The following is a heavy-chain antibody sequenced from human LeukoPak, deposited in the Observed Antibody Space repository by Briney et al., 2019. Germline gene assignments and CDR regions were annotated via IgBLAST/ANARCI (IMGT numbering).Heavy chain of an antibody. V-gene: IGHV1-2*02. CDR2: INPNSGGT. CDR3: AREEDTAMVPFDY. D-gene: IGHD5-18*01. Sequence: ASVKVSCKASGYTFTGYYMHWVRQAPGQGLEWMGWINPNSGGTNYAQKFQGRVTMTRDTSISTAYMELSRLRSDDTAVYYSAREEDTAMVPFDYWGQGTLVTVSS. J-gene: IGHJ4*02. CDR1: GYTFTGYY.